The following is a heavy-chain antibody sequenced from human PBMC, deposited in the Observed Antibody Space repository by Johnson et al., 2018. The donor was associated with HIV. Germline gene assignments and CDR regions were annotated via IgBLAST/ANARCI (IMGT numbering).Heavy chain of an antibody. Sequence: EQLVESGGGLVQPGVSLRLSCAASGFTFSSYAMSWVRQAPGKGLEWVSSISGSGGSTYYADSVKGRFTISRDNSKNTLYLQMNSRRAEDQAVYYCAKDRGDCSSTSCYAFDIWGQGTMVTVSS. CDR3: AKDRGDCSSTSCYAFDI. CDR1: GFTFSSYA. J-gene: IGHJ3*02. D-gene: IGHD2-2*01. V-gene: IGHV3-23*04. CDR2: ISGSGGST.